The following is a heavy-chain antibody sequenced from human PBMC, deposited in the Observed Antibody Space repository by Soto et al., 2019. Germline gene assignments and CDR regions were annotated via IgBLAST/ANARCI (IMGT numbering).Heavy chain of an antibody. Sequence: QVQLVQSGAEVKKPGSSVKVSCKASGGTFSSYSISWVRQAAGQGLEWMGRIIPIAGMTNYAQKFQGRLTITADKSTSTDYMELSSMSSEDTAVYYCASGYCSGTSCYSVLSYYWGQGTLITVSS. CDR3: ASGYCSGTSCYSVLSYY. V-gene: IGHV1-69*02. CDR1: GGTFSSYS. CDR2: IIPIAGMT. J-gene: IGHJ4*02. D-gene: IGHD2-2*01.